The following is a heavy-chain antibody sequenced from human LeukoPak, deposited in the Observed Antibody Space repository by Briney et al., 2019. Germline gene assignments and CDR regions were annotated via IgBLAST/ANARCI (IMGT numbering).Heavy chain of an antibody. CDR1: GYTFTGYY. CDR3: ARSESGTAAADFDL. V-gene: IGHV1-2*02. J-gene: IGHJ4*02. CDR2: INPNSGDT. D-gene: IGHD6-13*01. Sequence: ASVKVSCKASGYTFTGYYIHWVRQAPGQGLEWMGWINPNSGDTNYAQKFQGRGTMTRDTSINTGYMELSRLRSDDTAVYYCARSESGTAAADFDLWGQGTLVTVSS.